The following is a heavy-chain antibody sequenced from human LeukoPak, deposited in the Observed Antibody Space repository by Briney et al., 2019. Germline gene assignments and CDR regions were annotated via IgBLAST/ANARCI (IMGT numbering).Heavy chain of an antibody. CDR2: IYYSGNT. J-gene: IGHJ6*03. V-gene: IGHV4-39*01. CDR1: GVSISSSNSY. Sequence: SETLSLTCTVSGVSISSSNSYWGWIRQPPGKGLEWIGSIYYSGNTYYNASLKSQVSISIDTSKNQFSLRLTSVTAADTAVYYCARLNYYYYMDVWGKGTTVTISS. CDR3: ARLNYYYYMDV.